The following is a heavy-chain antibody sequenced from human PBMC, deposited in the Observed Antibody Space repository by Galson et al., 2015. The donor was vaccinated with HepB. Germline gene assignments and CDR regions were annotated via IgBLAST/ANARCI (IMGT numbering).Heavy chain of an antibody. CDR3: ARPALRSYFPYYYYYMDV. J-gene: IGHJ6*03. CDR2: ISSSSSTI. CDR1: GVTFSSYS. V-gene: IGHV3-48*01. Sequence: SLRLSCAASGVTFSSYSMNWVRQAPGKGLEWVSYISSSSSTIHYADSVKGRFTISRDNAKNSLYLQMNSLRAEDTAVYYCARPALRSYFPYYYYYMDVWGKGTTVTVSS. D-gene: IGHD1-26*01.